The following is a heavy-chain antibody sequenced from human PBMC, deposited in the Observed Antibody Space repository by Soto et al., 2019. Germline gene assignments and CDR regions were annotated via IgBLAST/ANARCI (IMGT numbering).Heavy chain of an antibody. D-gene: IGHD3-3*01. CDR1: GFTLTSYE. J-gene: IGHJ6*02. Sequence: ASVKVSCKATGFTLTSYEINWVRQASGQGLEWMGWMNPNSGNTGYAKRFQGRVTMTRNTSISTAYMELSSLRSEDTAVYYCARGYEFWNGYCLDVWGQGTTVTVSS. V-gene: IGHV1-8*01. CDR2: MNPNSGNT. CDR3: ARGYEFWNGYCLDV.